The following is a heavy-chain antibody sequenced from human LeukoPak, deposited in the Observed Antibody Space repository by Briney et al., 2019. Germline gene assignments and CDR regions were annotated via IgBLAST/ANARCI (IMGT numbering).Heavy chain of an antibody. CDR3: ARDHGTGNAFDI. Sequence: MASETLSLTCTVSGGSISSYYWSWIRQPPGKGLEWIGYIYYSGSTNYNPSLKSRVTISVDTSKNQFSLKLSSVTAADTAVYYCARDHGTGNAFDIWGQGTMVTVSS. J-gene: IGHJ3*02. CDR2: IYYSGST. D-gene: IGHD1-1*01. V-gene: IGHV4-59*01. CDR1: GGSISSYY.